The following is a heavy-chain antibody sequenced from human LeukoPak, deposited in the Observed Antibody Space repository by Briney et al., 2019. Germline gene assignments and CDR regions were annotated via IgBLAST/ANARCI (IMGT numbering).Heavy chain of an antibody. Sequence: ASVKVSCKASGYTFTSYGISWVRQAPGQGLEWMGWISAYNGNTNYAQRLQGRVTMTTDTSTSTAYMELRGLRSDDTAVYYCARDWNRYCSGGSCYFSYWGQGTLVTVSS. CDR2: ISAYNGNT. J-gene: IGHJ4*02. D-gene: IGHD2-15*01. CDR3: ARDWNRYCSGGSCYFSY. CDR1: GYTFTSYG. V-gene: IGHV1-18*01.